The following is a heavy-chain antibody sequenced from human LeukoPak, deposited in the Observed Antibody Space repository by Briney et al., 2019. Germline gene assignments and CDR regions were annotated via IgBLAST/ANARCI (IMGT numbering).Heavy chain of an antibody. V-gene: IGHV1-69*13. CDR2: IIPLFRTA. Sequence: SVKVSCKTYGGTFNNYAINWVRQAPGQGLEWMGGIIPLFRTANYAQNFKGRLTITEDESTRTVYMELSSLRSEDTAVYYCARIMEYCSSTSCYYGMDVWGQGTTVTVSS. CDR1: GGTFNNYA. CDR3: ARIMEYCSSTSCYYGMDV. D-gene: IGHD2-2*01. J-gene: IGHJ6*02.